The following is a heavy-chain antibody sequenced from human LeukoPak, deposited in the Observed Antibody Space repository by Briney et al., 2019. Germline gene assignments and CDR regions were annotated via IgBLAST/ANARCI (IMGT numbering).Heavy chain of an antibody. CDR2: ISAYNGNT. Sequence: ASVTVSCKASGYTFTSYGISRVRQAPGQGLEWMGWISAYNGNTNYAQKLQGRVTMTTDTSTNTAYMELRSLRPDDTAVYYCARDAPYYYGSGSYRARFDPWGQGTLVTVSS. J-gene: IGHJ5*02. CDR3: ARDAPYYYGSGSYRARFDP. V-gene: IGHV1-18*01. CDR1: GYTFTSYG. D-gene: IGHD3-10*01.